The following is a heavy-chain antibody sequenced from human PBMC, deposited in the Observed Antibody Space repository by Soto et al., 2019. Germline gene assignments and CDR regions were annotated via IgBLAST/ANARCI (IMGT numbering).Heavy chain of an antibody. CDR3: AHSHYKGDYIWGSYRYEEDWYFDL. Sequence: QITLKESGPTLVKPTQTLTLTCTFSGFSLSTSGVGVGWIRQPPGKALEWLALIYWDDDKRYSPSLKSRLTITKDTSKNHVVLTMTNMDPVDTATYYCAHSHYKGDYIWGSYRYEEDWYFDLWGRGTLVTVSS. CDR1: GFSLSTSGVG. V-gene: IGHV2-5*02. J-gene: IGHJ2*01. CDR2: IYWDDDK. D-gene: IGHD3-16*02.